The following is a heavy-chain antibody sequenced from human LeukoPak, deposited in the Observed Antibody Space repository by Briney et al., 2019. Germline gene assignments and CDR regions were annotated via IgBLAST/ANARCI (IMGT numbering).Heavy chain of an antibody. Sequence: SETLSLTCAVYGGSFSGYYWSWIRQPPGKGLEWIGEINHSGSTNYNPSLKSRVTISVDTSKNQFSLKLSSVTAADTAVYYCARGALRYFGRGSFDIWGQGTMVTVSS. CDR1: GGSFSGYY. CDR2: INHSGST. D-gene: IGHD3-9*01. V-gene: IGHV4-34*01. J-gene: IGHJ3*02. CDR3: ARGALRYFGRGSFDI.